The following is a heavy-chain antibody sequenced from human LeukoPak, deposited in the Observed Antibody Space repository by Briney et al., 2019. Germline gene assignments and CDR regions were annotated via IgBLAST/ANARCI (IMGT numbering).Heavy chain of an antibody. Sequence: SETLSLTCTVPGGSISSYYWSWIRQPPGKGLQLIGYISYSGSTNYNPSLNSRVTISVDTSKNQFSLKLSSVTAADTAVYYCARGKQWLTDWGQGTLVIVSS. CDR1: GGSISSYY. V-gene: IGHV4-59*01. CDR3: ARGKQWLTD. J-gene: IGHJ4*02. CDR2: ISYSGST. D-gene: IGHD6-19*01.